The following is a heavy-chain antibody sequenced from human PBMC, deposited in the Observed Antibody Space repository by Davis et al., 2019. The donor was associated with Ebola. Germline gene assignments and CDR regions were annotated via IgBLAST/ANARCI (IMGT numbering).Heavy chain of an antibody. D-gene: IGHD3-9*01. J-gene: IGHJ4*02. CDR3: ARDSNHYDILTGFSDY. V-gene: IGHV3-30*03. Sequence: PGGSLRLSCAASGFTFSSYGMHWVRQAPGKGLEWVAVISYDGSNKYYADSVKGRFTISRDNSKNTLYLQMNSLRAEDTAVYYCARDSNHYDILTGFSDYWGQGTLVTVSS. CDR1: GFTFSSYG. CDR2: ISYDGSNK.